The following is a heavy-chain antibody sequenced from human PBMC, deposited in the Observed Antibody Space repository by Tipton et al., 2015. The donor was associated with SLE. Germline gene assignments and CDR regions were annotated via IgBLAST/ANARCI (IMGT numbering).Heavy chain of an antibody. V-gene: IGHV4-38-2*02. J-gene: IGHJ6*02. CDR2: IYYSGST. CDR1: GYSISSGYY. Sequence: TLSLTCAVSGYSISSGYYWGWIRQPPGKGLEWIGYIYYSGSTNYNPPLKSRVTISVDTSKNQFSLKLSSVTAADTAVYYCAREEAVTTHGMDVWGQGTTVTVSS. D-gene: IGHD4-11*01. CDR3: AREEAVTTHGMDV.